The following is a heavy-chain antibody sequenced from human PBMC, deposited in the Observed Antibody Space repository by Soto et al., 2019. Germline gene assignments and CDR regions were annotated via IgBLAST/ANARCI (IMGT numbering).Heavy chain of an antibody. Sequence: GALRLSCAASGFTFSSFWMSWVRQAPGKGLEWVANIKTDGSETHYVDSVKGRFTISRDNPKTSLFLQMNSLRVEDTAVYFCTSDRYPRFYHGSGSYPYYWGQGTPVTVSS. CDR2: IKTDGSET. J-gene: IGHJ4*02. CDR3: TSDRYPRFYHGSGSYPYY. CDR1: GFTFSSFW. V-gene: IGHV3-7*03. D-gene: IGHD3-10*01.